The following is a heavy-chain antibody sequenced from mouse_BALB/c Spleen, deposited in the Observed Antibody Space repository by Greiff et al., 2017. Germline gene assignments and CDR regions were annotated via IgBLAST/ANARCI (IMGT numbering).Heavy chain of an antibody. CDR2: ISDGGSYT. V-gene: IGHV5-4*02. D-gene: IGHD2-1*01. Sequence: EVQLVESGGGLVKPGGSLKLSCAASGFTFSDYYMYWVRQTPEKRLEWVATISDGGSYTYYPDSVKGRFTISRDNAKNNLYLQMSSLKSEDTAMYYCARDGVYGNYVAYWGQGTQVTVSA. CDR1: GFTFSDYY. CDR3: ARDGVYGNYVAY. J-gene: IGHJ3*01.